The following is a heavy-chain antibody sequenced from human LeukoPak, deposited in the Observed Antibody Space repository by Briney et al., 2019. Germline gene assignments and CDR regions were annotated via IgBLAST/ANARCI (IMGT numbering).Heavy chain of an antibody. Sequence: PSETLSLTCTVSGGSISSYYWSWIRQPPGKGLEWIGYIYYSGSTNYNPSLKSRVTISVDTSKNQFSLNLTSVTAADTAVYYCARVSAVAGAYGMDVWGQGTTVTVSS. CDR1: GGSISSYY. CDR3: ARVSAVAGAYGMDV. J-gene: IGHJ6*02. CDR2: IYYSGST. V-gene: IGHV4-59*08. D-gene: IGHD6-19*01.